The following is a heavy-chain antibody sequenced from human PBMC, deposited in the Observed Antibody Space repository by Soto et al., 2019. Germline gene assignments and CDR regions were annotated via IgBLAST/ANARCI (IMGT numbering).Heavy chain of an antibody. V-gene: IGHV3-30*18. J-gene: IGHJ4*02. CDR3: AKGSPYYYDSSGYLTTITYYFDY. CDR1: GFTFSSYG. CDR2: ISYDGSNK. D-gene: IGHD3-22*01. Sequence: QVQLVESGGGVVQPGRSLRLSCAASGFTFSSYGMHWVRQAPGKGLEWVAVISYDGSNKYYADSVKGRFTISRDNSKNTLYLQMNSLRAEDTAVYYCAKGSPYYYDSSGYLTTITYYFDYWGQGTLVTVSS.